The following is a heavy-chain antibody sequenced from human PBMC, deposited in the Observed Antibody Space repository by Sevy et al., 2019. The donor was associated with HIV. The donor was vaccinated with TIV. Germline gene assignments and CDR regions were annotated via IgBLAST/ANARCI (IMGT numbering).Heavy chain of an antibody. J-gene: IGHJ4*02. D-gene: IGHD1-1*01. Sequence: GGSLRLSCAASGITLSNYGVNWVRQAPGKGLEWVSYISSRSGTIYYADSVKGRFTISRDKAKNTLSLQMNSLRAEDTAVYYCARGGYPRPFDYWGQGTLVTVSS. CDR1: GITLSNYG. CDR2: ISSRSGTI. CDR3: ARGGYPRPFDY. V-gene: IGHV3-48*01.